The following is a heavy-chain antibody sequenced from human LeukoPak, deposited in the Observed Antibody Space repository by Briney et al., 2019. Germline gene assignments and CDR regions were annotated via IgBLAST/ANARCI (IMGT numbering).Heavy chain of an antibody. CDR2: IYTSGST. CDR3: ARDAFSGSYRNFDY. Sequence: SETLSLTCTVSGGSTSSYYWSWIRQPAGKGLEWIGRIYTSGSTNYNPSLKSRVTMSVDTSKNQFSLKLSSVTAADTAVYYCARDAFSGSYRNFDYWGQGTLVTVSS. J-gene: IGHJ4*02. CDR1: GGSTSSYY. V-gene: IGHV4-4*07. D-gene: IGHD1-26*01.